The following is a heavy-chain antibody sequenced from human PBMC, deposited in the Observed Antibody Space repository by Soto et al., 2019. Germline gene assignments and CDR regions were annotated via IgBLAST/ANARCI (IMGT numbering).Heavy chain of an antibody. V-gene: IGHV4-31*03. D-gene: IGHD3-3*01. CDR3: ARGRYDFWSGYSRYNWFDP. CDR2: IYYSGST. Sequence: SETLSLTCTVSGCSISRGGYYWSWIRQHPGKGLEWIGYIYYSGSTYYDPSLKSRVTISVDTSKNQFSLKLSSVTAADTAVYYCARGRYDFWSGYSRYNWFDPWGQGTLVTVSS. CDR1: GCSISRGGYY. J-gene: IGHJ5*02.